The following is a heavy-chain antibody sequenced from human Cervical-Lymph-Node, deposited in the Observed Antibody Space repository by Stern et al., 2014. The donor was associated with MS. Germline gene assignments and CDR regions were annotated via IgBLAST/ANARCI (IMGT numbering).Heavy chain of an antibody. J-gene: IGHJ4*02. Sequence: QVQLVESGPGLVKPSETLSLTCAVSGDSISSYTHYWAWIRQPPGKGLEWIGSVYYSGATYYNPSLKIPVTISVDTSKNHFSRGLNSVTAADTAVYYCAKHACTGAACPFDLWGQGTLVTVSS. D-gene: IGHD2-8*02. CDR2: VYYSGAT. CDR1: GDSISSYTHY. CDR3: AKHACTGAACPFDL. V-gene: IGHV4-39*01.